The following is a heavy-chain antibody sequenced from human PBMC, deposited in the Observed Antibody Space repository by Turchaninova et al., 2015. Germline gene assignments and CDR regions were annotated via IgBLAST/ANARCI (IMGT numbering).Heavy chain of an antibody. J-gene: IGHJ6*03. Sequence: QVQLQQWGDGLLKPSETLSLTRPCCGGSFSVFHWSWIRQPPGKGLEWIGEINDSGSTNYNPSLKSRVTISIDTSKNQFSLKLSSVTAADTAVYYCARGPATVSYYYYYYMDVWDKGTTVTVSS. V-gene: IGHV4-34*01. D-gene: IGHD4-11*01. CDR1: GGSFSVFH. CDR2: INDSGST. CDR3: ARGPATVSYYYYYYMDV.